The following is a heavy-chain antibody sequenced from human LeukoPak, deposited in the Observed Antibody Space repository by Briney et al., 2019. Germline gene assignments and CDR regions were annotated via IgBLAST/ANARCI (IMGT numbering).Heavy chain of an antibody. CDR2: INPNSGGT. V-gene: IGHV1-2*02. J-gene: IGHJ4*02. Sequence: GASVKVSCKASGYTXTGYYMHWVRQAPGQGLEWLGWINPNSGGTNYAQKFQGRVTMTRDTSISTAYMELSRLRSDDTAVYYCATPGGLDSNYIFDYWGQGTLVTVSS. CDR1: GYTXTGYY. CDR3: ATPGGLDSNYIFDY. D-gene: IGHD4-11*01.